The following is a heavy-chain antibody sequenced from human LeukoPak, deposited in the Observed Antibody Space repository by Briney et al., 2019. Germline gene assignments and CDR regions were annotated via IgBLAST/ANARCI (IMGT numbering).Heavy chain of an antibody. CDR3: AKGYYDSSGSYFDY. CDR2: IRYDVSNK. D-gene: IGHD3-22*01. Sequence: GGSLRLSCAASGFTFSSYGMHWVRQAPGKGLEWVAFIRYDVSNKYYADSVKGRFTISRDNSKNTLYLQMNSLRAEDTAVYYCAKGYYDSSGSYFDYWGQGTLVTVSS. V-gene: IGHV3-30*02. J-gene: IGHJ4*02. CDR1: GFTFSSYG.